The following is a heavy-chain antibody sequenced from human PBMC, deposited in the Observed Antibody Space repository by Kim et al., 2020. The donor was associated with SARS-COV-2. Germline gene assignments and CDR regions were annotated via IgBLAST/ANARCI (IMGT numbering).Heavy chain of an antibody. Sequence: SLRLSCTASGFTFGDYAMSWFRQAPGKGLEWVGFIRSKAYGGTTEYAASVKGRFTISRDDSKSIAYLQMNSLKTEDTAVYYCTRVYWGSWVRGIPDYWGQGTLVTVSS. CDR1: GFTFGDYA. J-gene: IGHJ4*02. D-gene: IGHD3-10*01. V-gene: IGHV3-49*03. CDR2: IRSKAYGGTT. CDR3: TRVYWGSWVRGIPDY.